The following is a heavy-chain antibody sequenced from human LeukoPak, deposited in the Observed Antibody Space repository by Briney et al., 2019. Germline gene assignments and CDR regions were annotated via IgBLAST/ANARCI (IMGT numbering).Heavy chain of an antibody. J-gene: IGHJ3*02. CDR1: GYSFTSYW. CDR3: ARRYCSGGSCYSGIADAFDI. Sequence: GESLKISCKGSGYSFTSYWIGWVRQMPGKGLEWVGIIYPGDSDTRYSPSFQGQVTISADKSISTAYLQWSSLKASDTAMYYCARRYCSGGSCYSGIADAFDIWGQGTMVTVSS. D-gene: IGHD2-15*01. CDR2: IYPGDSDT. V-gene: IGHV5-51*01.